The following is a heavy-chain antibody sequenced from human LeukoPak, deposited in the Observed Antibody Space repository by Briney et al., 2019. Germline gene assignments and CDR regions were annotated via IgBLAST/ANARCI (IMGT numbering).Heavy chain of an antibody. J-gene: IGHJ5*02. Sequence: SETLSLTCTVSGGSISSSSYYWGWIRQPPGKGLEWIGSIYYSGSTYYNPSLKSRVTISVDTSKNQFSLKVTSVTAADTAVYYCARVTGGELSTESDPWGQGTLVTVSS. CDR2: IYYSGST. V-gene: IGHV4-39*07. CDR1: GGSISSSSYY. CDR3: ARVTGGELSTESDP. D-gene: IGHD1-7*01.